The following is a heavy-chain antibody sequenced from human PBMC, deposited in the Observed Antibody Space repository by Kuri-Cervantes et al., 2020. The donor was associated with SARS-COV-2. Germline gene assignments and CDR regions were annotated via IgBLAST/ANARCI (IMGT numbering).Heavy chain of an antibody. CDR2: IYSGGST. J-gene: IGHJ3*02. V-gene: IGHV3-53*01. CDR1: GFTVSNNC. Sequence: GESLKISCAASGFTVSNNCMRWVRQAPGKGLDCVSIIYSGGSTSYADSVKGRFTISRDNAKNTLYLQMSSLRAEDTAVYYCARLRSSIAARDAFDIWGQGTMVTVSS. CDR3: ARLRSSIAARDAFDI. D-gene: IGHD6-6*01.